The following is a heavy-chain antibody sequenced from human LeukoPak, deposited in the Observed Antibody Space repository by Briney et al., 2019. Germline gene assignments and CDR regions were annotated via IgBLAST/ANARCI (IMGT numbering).Heavy chain of an antibody. CDR1: GGTFSSYA. CDR3: AREPPSGTHLAFDI. V-gene: IGHV1-8*02. J-gene: IGHJ3*02. Sequence: ASVKVSCKASGGTFSSYAINWVRQATGQGLEWMGWMNPNSGNTGYAQKFQGRVTMTRNTSISTAYMELSSLRSEDTAVYYCAREPPSGTHLAFDIWGQGTMVTVSS. CDR2: MNPNSGNT. D-gene: IGHD6-6*01.